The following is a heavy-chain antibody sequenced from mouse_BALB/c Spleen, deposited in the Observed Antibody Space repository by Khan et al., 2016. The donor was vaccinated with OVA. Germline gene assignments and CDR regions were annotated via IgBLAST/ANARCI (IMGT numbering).Heavy chain of an antibody. CDR3: ARHDYDGMSY. CDR1: GFTFSDYY. D-gene: IGHD2-4*01. Sequence: EVELVESGGGLVQPGGSLKLSCATSGFTFSDYYMYWVRQTPEKRLEWVAYISYVGDSTYYPDTVKGRFTISRDNAKNTLYLQMSRLKFEDTAMYYCARHDYDGMSYWGQGTLVTVSA. CDR2: ISYVGDST. J-gene: IGHJ3*01. V-gene: IGHV5-12*02.